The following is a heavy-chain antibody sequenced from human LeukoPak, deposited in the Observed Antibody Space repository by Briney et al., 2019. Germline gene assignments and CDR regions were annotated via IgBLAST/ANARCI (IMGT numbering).Heavy chain of an antibody. CDR3: ARQIELASPNLDY. V-gene: IGHV5-51*01. CDR2: IYPGDSDT. J-gene: IGHJ4*02. CDR1: GYSFTTFW. Sequence: GESLKISCKASGYSFTTFWIGWVRQMPGKGLEWMGVIYPGDSDTRYSPSFQGQVTFSADKSITTAYLQWSSLKASDTAVYYCARQIELASPNLDYWGQGTLVTVSS. D-gene: IGHD6-19*01.